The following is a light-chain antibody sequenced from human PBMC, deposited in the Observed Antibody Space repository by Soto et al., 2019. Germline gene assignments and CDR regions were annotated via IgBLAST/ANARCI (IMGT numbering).Light chain of an antibody. CDR1: SSDVGGYNY. J-gene: IGLJ2*01. CDR2: EVS. CDR3: SSYAGSNNVV. Sequence: QSALTQPPSASGSPGQSVTISCTGTSSDVGGYNYVSWYQQHPGKAPKLMIYEVSKRPSGVPDRFSASKSGNTASLTVSGLQAEDEADYYCSSYAGSNNVVFGGGTKLTV. V-gene: IGLV2-8*01.